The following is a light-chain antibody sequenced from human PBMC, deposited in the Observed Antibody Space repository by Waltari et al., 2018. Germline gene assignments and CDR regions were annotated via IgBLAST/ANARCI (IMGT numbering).Light chain of an antibody. CDR1: QSISNW. CDR2: KAS. J-gene: IGKJ4*01. Sequence: DIQMTQSPYTLSASVGDRVIITCRASQSISNWLAWYQQKPGKAPKLLIYKASTLESGVPSRFSGSGSGTEFTLTISSLQPDDFATYYYQQYNSYSLLTFGGGTKVEIK. CDR3: QQYNSYSLLT. V-gene: IGKV1-5*03.